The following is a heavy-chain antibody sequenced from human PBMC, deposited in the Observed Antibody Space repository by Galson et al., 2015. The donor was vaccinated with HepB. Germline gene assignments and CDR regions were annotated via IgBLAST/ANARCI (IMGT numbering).Heavy chain of an antibody. D-gene: IGHD3-22*01. V-gene: IGHV3-21*01. Sequence: SLRLSCAASGFTFSSYSMNWVRQAPGKGLEWVSSISSSSSYIYYADSVKGRFTISRDNAKNSLYLQMNSLRAEDTAVYYCARDRPPPTMIVVGDAFDIWGQGTMVTVSS. J-gene: IGHJ3*02. CDR2: ISSSSSYI. CDR3: ARDRPPPTMIVVGDAFDI. CDR1: GFTFSSYS.